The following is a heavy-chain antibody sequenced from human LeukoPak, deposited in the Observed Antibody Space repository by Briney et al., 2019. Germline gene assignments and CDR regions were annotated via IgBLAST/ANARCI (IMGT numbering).Heavy chain of an antibody. V-gene: IGHV1-46*01. CDR2: INPAGGSA. CDR3: ARGGHKNLDQLGRRGDY. CDR1: GYTFTNYY. D-gene: IGHD1-1*01. Sequence: ASVKVSCKASGYTFTNYYIHWVRQAPGQGLEWMGIINPAGGSAGYAQKFQGRVTMTRDTSTSTVYMELSRPRSDDTAVYYCARGGHKNLDQLGRRGDYWGQGTLVTVSS. J-gene: IGHJ4*02.